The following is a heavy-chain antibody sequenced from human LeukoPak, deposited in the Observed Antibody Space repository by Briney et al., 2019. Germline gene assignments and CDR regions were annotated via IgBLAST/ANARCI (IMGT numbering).Heavy chain of an antibody. CDR2: IIPIFGTA. Sequence: GASVKVSCKASGGTFSSYAIGWVRQAPGQGLEWMGGIIPIFGTANYAQKFQGRVTITTDESTSTAYMELSSLRSEDTAVYYCARASHIATYYYYYYMDVWGKGTTVTVSS. D-gene: IGHD2-21*01. CDR3: ARASHIATYYYYYYMDV. J-gene: IGHJ6*03. CDR1: GGTFSSYA. V-gene: IGHV1-69*05.